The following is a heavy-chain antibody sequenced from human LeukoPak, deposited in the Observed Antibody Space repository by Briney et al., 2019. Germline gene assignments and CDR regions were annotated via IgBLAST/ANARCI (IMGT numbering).Heavy chain of an antibody. J-gene: IGHJ5*02. V-gene: IGHV4-59*01. D-gene: IGHD3-3*01. CDR1: GGSISSYS. CDR2: IHYNGSP. CDR3: ARGGVTIFGVATPTNWFDP. Sequence: SETLSLTCTVSGGSISSYSWSWIRQPPGKGLEWIGYIHYNGSPNYNPSLKSRVTISVDTSKNQFSLKLSSVTAADTAVYYCARGGVTIFGVATPTNWFDPWGQGTLVTVSS.